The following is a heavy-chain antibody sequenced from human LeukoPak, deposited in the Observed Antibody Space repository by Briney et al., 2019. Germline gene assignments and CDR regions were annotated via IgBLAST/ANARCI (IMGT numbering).Heavy chain of an antibody. Sequence: SETLSLTCAVYGGSFRGYYWSWIRQPPGKGLEWIGEINHSGSTNYNPSLKSRVTISVDTPKNQFSLKLSSVTAADTAVYYCASRRITIFGVAAANDYWGQGTLVTVSS. J-gene: IGHJ4*02. CDR1: GGSFRGYY. CDR2: INHSGST. CDR3: ASRRITIFGVAAANDY. D-gene: IGHD3-3*01. V-gene: IGHV4-34*01.